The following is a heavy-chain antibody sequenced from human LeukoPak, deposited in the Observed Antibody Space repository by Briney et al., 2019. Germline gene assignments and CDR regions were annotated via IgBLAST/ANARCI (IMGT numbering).Heavy chain of an antibody. V-gene: IGHV3-30*18. CDR3: AKTERMVRGVSNFDH. J-gene: IGHJ4*02. CDR1: GFIFNSYG. CDR2: ISSDGSNK. D-gene: IGHD3-10*01. Sequence: PGGSLRLSCAASGFIFNSYGMHWVREAPGKGLEWVAVISSDGSNKYYADSVKGRFTISRDNSKNTLYLQMNSLRAEDTAVYYCAKTERMVRGVSNFDHWGQGTLVTVSS.